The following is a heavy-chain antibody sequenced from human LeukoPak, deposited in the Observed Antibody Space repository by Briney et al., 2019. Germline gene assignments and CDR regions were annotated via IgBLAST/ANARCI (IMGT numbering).Heavy chain of an antibody. D-gene: IGHD1-26*01. CDR3: ARRSFRSYSYYFDY. J-gene: IGHJ4*02. CDR1: GGSISSHY. Sequence: PSETLSLTCTVSGGSISSHYWIWIRQPPGKGLEWIGYIYYSGSTNYNPSLKSRVTISIDTSKKQFSLKLSSVTAADTAVYYCARRSFRSYSYYFDYWGQGTLVTVSS. CDR2: IYYSGST. V-gene: IGHV4-59*11.